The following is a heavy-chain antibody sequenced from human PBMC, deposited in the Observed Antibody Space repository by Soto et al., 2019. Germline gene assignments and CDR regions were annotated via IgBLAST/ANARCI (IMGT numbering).Heavy chain of an antibody. CDR2: INPSGGGT. Sequence: QVQLVQSGAEVKKPGASVKVSCRASGYTFTSYYMHWVRQAPGQGLEWMGIINPSGGGTSYAQKYQGRVTMTKDTSTSKVDMEGSSRRAEDTAGYYCARGRALRGPKTAYWGQGTLGTVPS. J-gene: IGHJ4*02. V-gene: IGHV1-46*01. CDR1: GYTFTSYY. CDR3: ARGRALRGPKTAY. D-gene: IGHD5-12*01.